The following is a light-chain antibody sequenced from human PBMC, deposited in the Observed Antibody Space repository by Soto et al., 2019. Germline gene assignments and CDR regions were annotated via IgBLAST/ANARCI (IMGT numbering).Light chain of an antibody. Sequence: QSALTQPASVSGSRGQSSTISCTGTSSDVGGYNYVSWYQQHPGKAPKLMIYEVSNRPSGVSNRFSGSKSGNTASLTISGLQAEDEADYYCSSYTSSSTYVFGTGTKVTVL. CDR3: SSYTSSSTYV. CDR2: EVS. CDR1: SSDVGGYNY. V-gene: IGLV2-14*01. J-gene: IGLJ1*01.